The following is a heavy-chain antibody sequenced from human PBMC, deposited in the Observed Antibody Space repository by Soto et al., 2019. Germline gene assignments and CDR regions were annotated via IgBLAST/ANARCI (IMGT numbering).Heavy chain of an antibody. Sequence: QVQLQESGPGLVKPSETLSLTCTVSGGSISSYYWSWIRQPPGKGLEWIGDIYYSGSTNYNPSLKRRVTKPGDMSKTQFSLQLSAVAAADTAVYYCARAQDAWGQGTLVTVSS. CDR3: ARAQDA. V-gene: IGHV4-59*08. CDR2: IYYSGST. CDR1: GGSISSYY. J-gene: IGHJ5*02.